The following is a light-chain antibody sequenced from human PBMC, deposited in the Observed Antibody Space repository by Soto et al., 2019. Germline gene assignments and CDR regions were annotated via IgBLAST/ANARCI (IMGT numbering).Light chain of an antibody. V-gene: IGKV3-20*01. J-gene: IGKJ1*01. Sequence: ETVLTQSPGTLSLSPGERATLSCRASQSVGGSFLAWYQQRPGQAPRLLIYHTSYRATGIPDRFSGSGSGKYFTLTISRLEPEDFAVYYCQQYGSSPGTFGQGTKVEIK. CDR2: HTS. CDR3: QQYGSSPGT. CDR1: QSVGGSF.